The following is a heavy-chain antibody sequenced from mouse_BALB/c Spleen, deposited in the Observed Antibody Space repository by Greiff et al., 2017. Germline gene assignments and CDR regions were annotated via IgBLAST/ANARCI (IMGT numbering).Heavy chain of an antibody. V-gene: IGHV5-9-4*01. CDR2: ISSGGSYT. D-gene: IGHD2-3*01. CDR3: ARGPDGYYGY. CDR1: GFTFSSYA. Sequence: EVKLVESGGGLVKPGGSLKLSCAASGFTFSSYAMSWVRQSPEKRLEWVAEISSGGSYTYYPDTVTGRFTISRDNAKNTLYLEMSSLRSEDTAMYYCARGPDGYYGYWGQGTLVTVSA. J-gene: IGHJ3*01.